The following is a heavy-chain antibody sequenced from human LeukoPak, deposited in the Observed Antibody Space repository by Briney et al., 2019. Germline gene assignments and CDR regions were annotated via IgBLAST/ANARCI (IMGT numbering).Heavy chain of an antibody. Sequence: SVKVSCKASGGTFSSYAISWVRQAPGQGLEWMGGIIPIFGTANYAQKFQGRVTITADESTSTAYMELSSLRSEDTAVYYCARARHDCSSTSCYVRQSIYSSSWCPDWGQGTLVTVSS. D-gene: IGHD2-2*01. J-gene: IGHJ4*02. CDR1: GGTFSSYA. CDR2: IIPIFGTA. CDR3: ARARHDCSSTSCYVRQSIYSSSWCPD. V-gene: IGHV1-69*13.